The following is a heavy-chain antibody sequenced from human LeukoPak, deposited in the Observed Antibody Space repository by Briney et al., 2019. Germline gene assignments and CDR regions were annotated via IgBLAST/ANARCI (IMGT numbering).Heavy chain of an antibody. J-gene: IGHJ6*03. CDR1: GFTFSSYG. V-gene: IGHV3-30*02. CDR3: AKERTLYYYYMDV. Sequence: GGSLRLSCAASGFTFSSYGMHWVRQAPGKGLEWVAFIRYDGSNKYYADSVKGRFTISRDNSKNTLYLQMNSLRAEGTAVYYCAKERTLYYYYMDVWGKGTTVTVSS. D-gene: IGHD2-2*01. CDR2: IRYDGSNK.